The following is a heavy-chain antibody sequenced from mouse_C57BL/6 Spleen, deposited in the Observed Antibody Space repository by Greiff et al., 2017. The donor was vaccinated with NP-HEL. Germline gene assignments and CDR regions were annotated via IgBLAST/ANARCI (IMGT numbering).Heavy chain of an antibody. J-gene: IGHJ4*01. CDR1: GFTFSDYG. CDR2: ISSGSSTI. V-gene: IGHV5-17*01. CDR3: AREGPLAMDY. Sequence: EVQLVESGGGLVKPGGSLKLSCAASGFTFSDYGMHWVRQAPEKGLEWVAYISSGSSTIYYADTVKGRLTISRDNAKNTLFLQMTSLRSEDTAMYYCAREGPLAMDYWGQGTSVTVSS.